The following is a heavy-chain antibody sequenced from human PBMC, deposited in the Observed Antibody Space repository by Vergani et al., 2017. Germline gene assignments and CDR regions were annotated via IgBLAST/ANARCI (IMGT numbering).Heavy chain of an antibody. CDR1: GFTFSSYA. Sequence: VQLVESGGGLVQPGGSLRLSCSASGFTFSSYAMHWVRQAPGKGLEYVSAISSNGGSTYYADSVKGRFTLSRDNAKNSLYLQMNSLRAEDTAVYYCARSNYGVHSDYWGQGTLVTVSS. CDR2: ISSNGGST. D-gene: IGHD4-17*01. CDR3: ARSNYGVHSDY. V-gene: IGHV3-64*04. J-gene: IGHJ4*02.